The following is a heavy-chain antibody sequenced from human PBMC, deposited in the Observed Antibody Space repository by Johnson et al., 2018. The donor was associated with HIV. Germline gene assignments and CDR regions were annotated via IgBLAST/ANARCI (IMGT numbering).Heavy chain of an antibody. D-gene: IGHD6-19*01. V-gene: IGHV3-15*01. CDR3: TRDFSSGWYSARVAFDI. J-gene: IGHJ3*02. CDR1: GFTFSNAW. CDR2: IKSKTDGGTT. Sequence: VQLVESGGGLVKPGGSLRLSCAASGFTFSNAWMSWVRQAPGKGLEWVGRIKSKTDGGTTDYAAPVKGRFTISRDDSKSIAYLQMNSLKTEDTAVYYCTRDFSSGWYSARVAFDIWGQGTRVTVS.